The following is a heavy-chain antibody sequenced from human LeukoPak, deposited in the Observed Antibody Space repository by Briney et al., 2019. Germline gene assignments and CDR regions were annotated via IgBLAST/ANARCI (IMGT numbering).Heavy chain of an antibody. V-gene: IGHV4-34*01. CDR1: GGSFSGYY. J-gene: IGHJ4*02. D-gene: IGHD5-18*01. Sequence: SETLSLTCAVYGGSFSGYYWSWIRQPPGKGLEWIGEINHSGSTNYNPSLKSRVTISVDTSKNQFSLKLSSVTAADTAVYYCARGIPTRGYSYGTASFFDYWGQGTLVTVSS. CDR2: INHSGST. CDR3: ARGIPTRGYSYGTASFFDY.